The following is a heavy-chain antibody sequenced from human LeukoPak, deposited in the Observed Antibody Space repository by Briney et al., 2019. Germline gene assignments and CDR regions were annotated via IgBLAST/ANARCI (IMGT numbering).Heavy chain of an antibody. CDR3: ARQTGSGLFILP. CDR2: IYYSGNT. CDR1: GVSISSSNSY. Sequence: SETLSLTCTVSGVSISSSNSYWGWIRQPPGKGLEWIGSIYYSGNTYYNASLKSQVSISIDMSKNQFSLRLTSVTAADTAVYYCARQTGSGLFILPGGQGTLVTVSS. V-gene: IGHV4-39*01. J-gene: IGHJ4*02. D-gene: IGHD3/OR15-3a*01.